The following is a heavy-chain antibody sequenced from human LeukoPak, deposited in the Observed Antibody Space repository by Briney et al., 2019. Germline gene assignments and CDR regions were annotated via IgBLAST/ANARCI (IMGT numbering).Heavy chain of an antibody. CDR1: GYTFTSYD. J-gene: IGHJ2*01. CDR3: ARGRRRCSGGSCYPNWYFDL. V-gene: IGHV1-8*01. D-gene: IGHD2-15*01. Sequence: SVKVSCKASGYTFTSYDINWVRQATGQGLEWMGWMNPNSGNTGYAQKFQGRVTMTRNTSISTAYMELSSLRSEDTAVYYCARGRRRCSGGSCYPNWYFDLWGRGTLVTVSS. CDR2: MNPNSGNT.